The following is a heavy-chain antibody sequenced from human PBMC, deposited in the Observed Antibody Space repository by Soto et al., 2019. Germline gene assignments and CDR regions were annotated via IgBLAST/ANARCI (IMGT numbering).Heavy chain of an antibody. J-gene: IGHJ4*02. CDR1: GGSISSSSYY. CDR2: MYYSGSA. CDR3: ARHRYVDTVDY. D-gene: IGHD5-18*01. Sequence: PSETLSLTCTVSGGSISSSSYYWCWIRQPPGKGLEWIGSMYYSGSAYYNPSLKSRVTISVDTSKNQFSLKLSSVTAADTAVYYCARHRYVDTVDYWGQGTLVTVSS. V-gene: IGHV4-39*01.